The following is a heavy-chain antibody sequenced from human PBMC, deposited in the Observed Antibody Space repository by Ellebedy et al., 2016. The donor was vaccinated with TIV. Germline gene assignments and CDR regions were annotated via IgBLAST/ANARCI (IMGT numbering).Heavy chain of an antibody. V-gene: IGHV3-9*01. CDR3: AKDMAVGATVLGYSGLDV. J-gene: IGHJ6*02. CDR1: GFAVSSNG. D-gene: IGHD1-26*01. Sequence: PGGSLRLSCAASGFAVSSNGMSWVRQAPGKGLEWVSGISWHSQTKDYADSVKGRFTISRDNAKNSLYLQMNSLRVEDTALYYCAKDMAVGATVLGYSGLDVWGQGTTVTVSS. CDR2: ISWHSQTK.